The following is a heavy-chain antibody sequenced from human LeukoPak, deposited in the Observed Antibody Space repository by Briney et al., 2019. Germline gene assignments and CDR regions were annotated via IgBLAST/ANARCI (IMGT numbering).Heavy chain of an antibody. CDR3: TRAGIVVVVAATPGYYYGMDV. Sequence: GGSLRLSCTASGFTFGDYAMSWVRQAPGKGLEWVGFIRSKAYGGTTEYAASVKGRFTISRDDSKSIAYLQMNSLKTEDTAVYYCTRAGIVVVVAATPGYYYGMDVWGQGTTVTVSS. D-gene: IGHD2-15*01. J-gene: IGHJ6*02. CDR1: GFTFGDYA. CDR2: IRSKAYGGTT. V-gene: IGHV3-49*04.